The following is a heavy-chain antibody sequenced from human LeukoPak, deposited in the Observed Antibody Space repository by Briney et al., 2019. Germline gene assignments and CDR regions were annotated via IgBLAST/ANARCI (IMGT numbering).Heavy chain of an antibody. Sequence: SVKVSCKASGGTFSSYALSWVRQAPGQGLEWMGGIIPIFGTANYAQKFQGRVTITTDESTSTAYMELSSLRSEDTAVYYCARSAYDDPRVGLFDPWGQGTLVTVSS. V-gene: IGHV1-69*05. CDR2: IIPIFGTA. D-gene: IGHD5-12*01. CDR1: GGTFSSYA. J-gene: IGHJ5*02. CDR3: ARSAYDDPRVGLFDP.